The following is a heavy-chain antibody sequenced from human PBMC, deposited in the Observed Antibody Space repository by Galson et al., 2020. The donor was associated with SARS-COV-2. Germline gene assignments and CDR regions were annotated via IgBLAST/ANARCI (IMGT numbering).Heavy chain of an antibody. Sequence: ASVKVSCKASGGTFSSYAISWVRQAPGQGLEWMGGIIPIFGTANYAQKFQGRVTITTDESTSTAYMELSSLRSEDTAVYYCAGQPPGIAVAGTGACDSWGQGTMVTVSS. CDR2: IIPIFGTA. J-gene: IGHJ3*02. D-gene: IGHD6-19*01. CDR1: GGTFSSYA. CDR3: AGQPPGIAVAGTGACDS. V-gene: IGHV1-69*05.